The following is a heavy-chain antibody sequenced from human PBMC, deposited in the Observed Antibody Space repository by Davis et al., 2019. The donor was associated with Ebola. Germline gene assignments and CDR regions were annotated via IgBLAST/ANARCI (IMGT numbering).Heavy chain of an antibody. CDR3: ARDRGTYSSGWYSGAFDI. CDR2: INPNSGGT. D-gene: IGHD6-19*01. J-gene: IGHJ3*02. Sequence: ASVKVSCKASGYTFTGYYMHWVRQAPGQGLEWMGWINPNSGGTNYAQKFQGRVTMTRDTSISTAYMELGRLRSDDTAVYYCARDRGTYSSGWYSGAFDIWGQGTMVTVSS. V-gene: IGHV1-2*02. CDR1: GYTFTGYY.